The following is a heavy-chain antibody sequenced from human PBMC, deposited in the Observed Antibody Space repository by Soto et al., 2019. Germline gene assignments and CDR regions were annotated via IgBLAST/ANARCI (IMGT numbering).Heavy chain of an antibody. J-gene: IGHJ4*02. D-gene: IGHD2-8*02. V-gene: IGHV4-34*01. CDR2: INHSGST. CDR3: ARDKITGLFDY. CDR1: GGPFSAYF. Sequence: SEILSLTSHVYGGPFSAYFWNWIRQPPGTGLEWIGEINHSGSTNYNPSLKSRVTISVDTSKNQFSLKLTSVTAADTAVYYCARDKITGLFDYWGQGTLVTVS.